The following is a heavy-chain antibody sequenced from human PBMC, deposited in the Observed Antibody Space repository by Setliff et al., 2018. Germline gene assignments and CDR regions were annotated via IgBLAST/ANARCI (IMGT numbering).Heavy chain of an antibody. CDR3: ARRGWGSSSGDCYSPKGCYYYYMDV. CDR2: VFSGDSDT. V-gene: IGHV5-51*01. D-gene: IGHD2-21*02. CDR1: GYRFTTYW. J-gene: IGHJ6*03. Sequence: PGESLKISCKGSGYRFTTYWIGWVRQMPGKGLEWMGIVFSGDSDTRYSPSFQGQVTISADKTLSTAYLQWRSLKASDTAIYYCARRGWGSSSGDCYSPKGCYYYYMDVWGKGTTVTVSS.